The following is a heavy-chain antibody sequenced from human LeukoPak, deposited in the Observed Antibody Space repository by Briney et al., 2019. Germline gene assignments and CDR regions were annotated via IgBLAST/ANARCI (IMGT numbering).Heavy chain of an antibody. D-gene: IGHD6-19*01. CDR3: ARQNQSWQWLVVGAFDI. CDR1: GGSISSSSYY. J-gene: IGHJ3*02. CDR2: IYYSGST. V-gene: IGHV4-39*01. Sequence: PSETLSLTCTVSGGSISSSSYYWGWLRQPPGQGLEWIGSIYYSGSTYYNPSLKSRVTISVDTSKNQFSLKLSSVTAADTAVYYCARQNQSWQWLVVGAFDIWGQGTMVTVSS.